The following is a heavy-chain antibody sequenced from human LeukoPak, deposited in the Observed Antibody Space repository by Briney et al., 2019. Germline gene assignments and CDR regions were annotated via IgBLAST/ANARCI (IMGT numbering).Heavy chain of an antibody. CDR3: ARDGGYYVSGLNPGLRGDY. D-gene: IGHD3-10*01. CDR2: IIAILGIA. J-gene: IGHJ4*02. CDR1: GGTFSSYA. V-gene: IGHV1-69*04. Sequence: SVKVSCKASGGTFSSYAISWVRQAPGQGLEWMGRIIAILGIANYAQKFQGRVTITADKSTSTAYMELSSLRSEDTAVYYCARDGGYYVSGLNPGLRGDYWGQGTLVTVSS.